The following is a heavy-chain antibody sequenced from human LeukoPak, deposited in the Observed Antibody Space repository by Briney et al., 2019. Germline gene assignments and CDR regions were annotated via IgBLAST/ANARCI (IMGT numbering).Heavy chain of an antibody. J-gene: IGHJ4*02. D-gene: IGHD1-26*01. CDR3: AKGSRGNYDY. V-gene: IGHV3-23*01. CDR1: GCIFNSYA. CDR2: IIDSGIST. Sequence: GRCLRPSWAASGCIFNSYAMAWVRQAPGEGLEWVSSIIDSGISTYYADSVKGRFTISRDNSKNTLYLQMNSLRAEDTAVYYCAKGSRGNYDYWGQGTLATVSS.